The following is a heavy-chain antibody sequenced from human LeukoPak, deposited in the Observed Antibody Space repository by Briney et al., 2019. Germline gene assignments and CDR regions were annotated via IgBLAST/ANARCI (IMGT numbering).Heavy chain of an antibody. CDR3: AREHRGAGATVDY. CDR2: IESDGSSK. V-gene: IGHV3-74*03. D-gene: IGHD1-26*01. J-gene: IGHJ4*02. Sequence: PGGSLRLSCAASGFTFNSHWMHWVRQAPGKGLVWVSRIESDGSSKMYADSVRGRFTISRDNAKNTLYLQMNSLRAEDTAVYYCAREHRGAGATVDYWGQGALVTVSS. CDR1: GFTFNSHW.